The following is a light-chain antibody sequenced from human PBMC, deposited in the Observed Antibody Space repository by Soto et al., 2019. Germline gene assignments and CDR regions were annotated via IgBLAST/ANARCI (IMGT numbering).Light chain of an antibody. Sequence: EIVLTQSPDTLSLSPRERAALSCRASQSVRSTHLAWYQQKPGQAPRLLIYGASSRATGIPDRFSGSGSGTDFTLTISRLEPEDFAVYYCQQYSASPPPVGGGTKVDTK. J-gene: IGKJ4*01. CDR2: GAS. V-gene: IGKV3-20*01. CDR1: QSVRSTH. CDR3: QQYSASPPP.